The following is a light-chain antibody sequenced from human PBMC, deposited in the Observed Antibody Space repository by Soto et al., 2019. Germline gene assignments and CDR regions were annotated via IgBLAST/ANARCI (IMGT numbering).Light chain of an antibody. V-gene: IGLV1-40*01. CDR3: QYYDSSLSGVV. Sequence: QAVVTQPPSVSGAPGQRVTISCTGSSSNIGAGYDVHWYQQLPGTAPKLLIYGNSKRPSGVPDRFSGSKSGTSASLAITGLQAEDEADYYCQYYDSSLSGVVFGGGTKLTVL. J-gene: IGLJ2*01. CDR1: SSNIGAGYD. CDR2: GNS.